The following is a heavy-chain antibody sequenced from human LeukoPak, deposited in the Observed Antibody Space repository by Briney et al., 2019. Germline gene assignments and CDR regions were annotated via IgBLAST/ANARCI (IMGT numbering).Heavy chain of an antibody. J-gene: IGHJ4*02. CDR1: GGSISSGDYY. Sequence: PSETLSLTCTVSGGSISSGDYYWSWIRQPPGKGLEWIVYIYYSGSTYYNPSLKSRVTISVDTSKNQFSLKLSSVTAADTAVYYCARFMVRGVPERAPFDYWGQGTLVTVSS. V-gene: IGHV4-30-4*01. D-gene: IGHD3-10*01. CDR3: ARFMVRGVPERAPFDY. CDR2: IYYSGST.